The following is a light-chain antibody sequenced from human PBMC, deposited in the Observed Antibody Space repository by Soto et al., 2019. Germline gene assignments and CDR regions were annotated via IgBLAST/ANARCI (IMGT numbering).Light chain of an antibody. CDR1: QSISSY. J-gene: IGKJ5*01. CDR3: QQSYSTPPVT. Sequence: DIQMTQSTSSLSASVGDRVTITCRASQSISSYLNWYQQKPGKAPKLLIYAASSSQSGVPSRFSGSGSGTDFTLTISSLQPEDFATYYCQQSYSTPPVTFGQGTRLEI. V-gene: IGKV1-39*01. CDR2: AAS.